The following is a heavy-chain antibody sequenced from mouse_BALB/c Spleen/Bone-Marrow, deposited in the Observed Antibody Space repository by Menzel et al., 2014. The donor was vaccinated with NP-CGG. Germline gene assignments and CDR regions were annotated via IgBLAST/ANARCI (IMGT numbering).Heavy chain of an antibody. CDR3: ARHAYYDQTEVSFVY. J-gene: IGHJ3*01. Sequence: EVQLVESGGNLVKSGGSLKLSCAASGFTFSSYGMSWVRQTPEKRLEWVATISGGGSYTFYPDSVKGRFTISRDNAENNLYLQLSSLRSEDTALYYCARHAYYDQTEVSFVYWGQGTLVTVSA. CDR2: ISGGGSYT. CDR1: GFTFSSYG. V-gene: IGHV5-9-2*01. D-gene: IGHD2-4*01.